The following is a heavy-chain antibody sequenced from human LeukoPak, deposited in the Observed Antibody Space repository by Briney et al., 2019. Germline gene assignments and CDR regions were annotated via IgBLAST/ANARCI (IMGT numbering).Heavy chain of an antibody. D-gene: IGHD3-9*01. CDR1: GFTFSSYG. J-gene: IGHJ4*02. V-gene: IGHV3-30*02. CDR2: IRYDGSNK. Sequence: GVSLRLSCAASGFTFSSYGMHWVRQAPGKGLEWVAFIRYDGSNKYYADSVKGRFTISRDNSKNTLYLQMNSLRAEDTAVYYCAKGRIVLRYFDWLPPTNWGQGTLVTVSS. CDR3: AKGRIVLRYFDWLPPTN.